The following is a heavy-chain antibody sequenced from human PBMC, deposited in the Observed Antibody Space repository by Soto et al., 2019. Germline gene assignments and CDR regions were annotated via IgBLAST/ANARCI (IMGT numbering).Heavy chain of an antibody. V-gene: IGHV4-59*01. CDR2: IYYSGST. Sequence: ASETLSLTCTVSGGSISSYYWSWIRQPPGKGLEWIGYIYYSGSTNYNPSLKSRVTISVDTSKNQFSLKLSSVTAADTDVYYCASSSSGDNYYYYGMDVWGQGTTVTVSS. J-gene: IGHJ6*02. CDR1: GGSISSYY. CDR3: ASSSSGDNYYYYGMDV. D-gene: IGHD6-19*01.